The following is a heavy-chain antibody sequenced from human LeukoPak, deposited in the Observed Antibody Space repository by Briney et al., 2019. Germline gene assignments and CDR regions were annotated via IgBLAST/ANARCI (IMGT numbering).Heavy chain of an antibody. J-gene: IGHJ4*02. V-gene: IGHV4-61*08. CDR2: IYYSGST. D-gene: IGHD5-18*01. CDR1: GGSISSGGYY. CDR3: ARHMGLGYSYGYPYFDY. Sequence: PSETLSLTCTVSGGSISSGGYYWSWIRQHPGKGLEWIGYIYYSGSTNYNPSLKSRVTISVDTSKNQFSLKLSSVTAADTAVYYCARHMGLGYSYGYPYFDYWGQGTLVTVSS.